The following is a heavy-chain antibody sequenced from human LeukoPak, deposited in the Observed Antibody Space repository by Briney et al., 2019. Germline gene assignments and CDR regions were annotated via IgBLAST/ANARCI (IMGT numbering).Heavy chain of an antibody. J-gene: IGHJ4*02. CDR2: IYYSGST. D-gene: IGHD5-24*01. Sequence: PSETLSLTCTVSGGSISSYYWSWIRQPPGKGLEWIGYIYYSGSTNYNPSLKSRVTISVATSKNQFSLKLSSVTAADTAVYYCAMWPRMATVDYWGQGTLVTVSS. V-gene: IGHV4-59*08. CDR3: AMWPRMATVDY. CDR1: GGSISSYY.